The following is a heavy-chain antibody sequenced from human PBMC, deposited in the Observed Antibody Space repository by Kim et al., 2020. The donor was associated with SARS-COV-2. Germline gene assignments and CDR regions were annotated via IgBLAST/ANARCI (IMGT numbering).Heavy chain of an antibody. V-gene: IGHV3-7*03. J-gene: IGHJ4*02. D-gene: IGHD6-13*01. Sequence: GGSLRLSCAASGFTFSSYWMSWVRQAPGKGLEWVANIKQDGSEKYYVDSVKGRFTISRDNAKNSLYLQMNSLRAEDTAVYYCARDYSSSWYPEPLFDYWGQGTLVTVSS. CDR1: GFTFSSYW. CDR2: IKQDGSEK. CDR3: ARDYSSSWYPEPLFDY.